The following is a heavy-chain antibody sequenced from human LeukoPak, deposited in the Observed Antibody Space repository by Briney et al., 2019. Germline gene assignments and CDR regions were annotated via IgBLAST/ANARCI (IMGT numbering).Heavy chain of an antibody. V-gene: IGHV1-18*01. D-gene: IGHD2-2*01. CDR1: GYTFTSYG. CDR2: ISAYNGNT. Sequence: ASVKVSCKASGYTFTSYGISWVRQAPGQGLEWMGWISAYNGNTNYAQKLQGRVTMTTDTSTSTAYMELRSLRSDDTAVYYCARTYCSSTSCHYMDVWGKGTTVTVSS. CDR3: ARTYCSSTSCHYMDV. J-gene: IGHJ6*03.